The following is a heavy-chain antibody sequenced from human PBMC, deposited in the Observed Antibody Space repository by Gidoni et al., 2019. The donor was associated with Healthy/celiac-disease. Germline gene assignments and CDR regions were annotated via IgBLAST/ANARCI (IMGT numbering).Heavy chain of an antibody. CDR3: ARADGAIWFGESYGMDV. Sequence: GRFTISRDNAKNSLYLQMNSLRAEDTAVYYCARADGAIWFGESYGMDVWGQGTTVTVSS. V-gene: IGHV3-11*05. D-gene: IGHD3-10*01. J-gene: IGHJ6*02.